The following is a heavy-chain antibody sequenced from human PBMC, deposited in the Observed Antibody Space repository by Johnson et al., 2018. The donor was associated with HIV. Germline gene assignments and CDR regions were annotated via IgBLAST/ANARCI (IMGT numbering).Heavy chain of an antibody. CDR1: GFIFSSYW. D-gene: IGHD3-22*01. CDR3: ARDPELDYFDNRAFDI. J-gene: IGHJ3*02. V-gene: IGHV3-7*01. CDR2: IKQDGSEE. Sequence: VQLVESGGGVVQPGGSLRLSCAAPGFIFSSYWMSWVRQAPGKGLEWVANIKQDGSEEYYVDSVKGRFTISRDNAKNSLSLQMDSLRAEDTAVYYCARDPELDYFDNRAFDIWGQGTMVTVSS.